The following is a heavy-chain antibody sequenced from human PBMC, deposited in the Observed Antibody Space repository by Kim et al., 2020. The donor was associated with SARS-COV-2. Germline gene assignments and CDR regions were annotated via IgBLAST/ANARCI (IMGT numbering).Heavy chain of an antibody. V-gene: IGHV3-9*01. J-gene: IGHJ6*01. Sequence: GGSLRLSCAASGFTFGDYAMYWVRQAPGKGLEWVAGISWNSGNIDYADSVKGRFTISRDNAKNSLYLQMDSLRPEDTALYFCAKDLHAYLLYWWGGADV. CDR1: GFTFGDYA. D-gene: IGHD2-15*01. CDR3: AKDLHAYLLYWWGGADV. CDR2: ISWNSGNI.